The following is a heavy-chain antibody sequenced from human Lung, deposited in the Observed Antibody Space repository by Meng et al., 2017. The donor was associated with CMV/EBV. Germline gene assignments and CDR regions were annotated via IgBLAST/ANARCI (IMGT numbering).Heavy chain of an antibody. D-gene: IGHD6-6*01. CDR2: ISSSGTTI. CDR3: ARGMSIAAPRFFVY. V-gene: IGHV3-48*04. J-gene: IGHJ4*02. Sequence: GESLKISCAASGFILSRHSMNWVRQAPGKGLEWVSYISSSGTTIHYADSVKGRFTISRDNGKNSLYLQMNSLRAEDTALYYCARGMSIAAPRFFVYWGQGALVTVSS. CDR1: GFILSRHS.